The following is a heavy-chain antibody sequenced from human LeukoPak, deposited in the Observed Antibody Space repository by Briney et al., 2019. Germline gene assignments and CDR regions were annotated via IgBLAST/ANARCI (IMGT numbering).Heavy chain of an antibody. D-gene: IGHD5-18*01. Sequence: ASVKVSCKASGYTFTGNYMHWVRQAPGEGLEWMGWINPDSGGTNYAEKLQGRVTMTRDTSISTAYMELSRLRSDDTAVYYCARWGETANYWGQGTLVTVSS. CDR3: ARWGETANY. CDR1: GYTFTGNY. J-gene: IGHJ4*02. CDR2: INPDSGGT. V-gene: IGHV1-2*02.